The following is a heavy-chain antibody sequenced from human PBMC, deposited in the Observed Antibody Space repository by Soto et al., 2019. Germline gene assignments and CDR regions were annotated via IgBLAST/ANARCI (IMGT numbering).Heavy chain of an antibody. V-gene: IGHV4-34*01. CDR1: GGYFRGYY. CDR3: ARDLHAYYDFWSGYSNYYYYYYMDV. CDR2: INHSGST. J-gene: IGHJ6*03. D-gene: IGHD3-3*01. Sequence: SETQSLTSTVYGGYFRGYYWSWIRQPPGKGLEWIGEINHSGSTNYNPSLKSRVTISVDTSKNQFSLKLSSVTAADTAVYYCARDLHAYYDFWSGYSNYYYYYYMDVWGKGTTVTVSS.